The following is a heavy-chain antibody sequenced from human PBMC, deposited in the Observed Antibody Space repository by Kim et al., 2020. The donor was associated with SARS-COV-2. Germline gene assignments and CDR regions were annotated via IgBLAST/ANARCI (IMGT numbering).Heavy chain of an antibody. CDR3: ARGFSYSSSLGDY. CDR2: INSDGSST. V-gene: IGHV3-74*01. J-gene: IGHJ4*02. D-gene: IGHD6-6*01. CDR1: GFTFSSYW. Sequence: LSLTCAASGFTFSSYWMHWVRQAPGKGLVWVSRINSDGSSTSYADSVKGRFTISRDNAKNTLYLQMNSLRAEDTAVYYCARGFSYSSSLGDYWGQGTLVTVSS.